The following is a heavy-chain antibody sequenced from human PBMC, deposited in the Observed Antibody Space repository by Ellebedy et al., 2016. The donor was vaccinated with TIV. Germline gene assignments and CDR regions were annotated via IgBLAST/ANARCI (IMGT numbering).Heavy chain of an antibody. CDR1: GYTFTGYY. D-gene: IGHD2-21*01. J-gene: IGHJ6*02. CDR2: INPNSGGT. V-gene: IGHV1-2*02. Sequence: ASVKVSCKASGYTFTGYYMHWVRQAPGQGLEWMGWINPNSGGTNYAQKFQGRVTMTRDTSISTAYMELSRLRSDDTAVYYCARANIPYYYYYGMDVWGQGTTVTVPS. CDR3: ARANIPYYYYYGMDV.